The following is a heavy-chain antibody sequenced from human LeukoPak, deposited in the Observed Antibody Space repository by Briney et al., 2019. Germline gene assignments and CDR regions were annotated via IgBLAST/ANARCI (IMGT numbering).Heavy chain of an antibody. D-gene: IGHD3-3*01. V-gene: IGHV4-34*01. CDR3: ARAPTVEWLSTYIDV. J-gene: IGHJ6*03. Sequence: SETLSLTCAVYGGSFSGNYWSWIRQSPGKGLEWIGETNHGGITDYNPSLKSRVIISVDTSKNQVSLTLSSVTAADTAVYYCARAPTVEWLSTYIDVWGKGTTVTVSS. CDR1: GGSFSGNY. CDR2: TNHGGIT.